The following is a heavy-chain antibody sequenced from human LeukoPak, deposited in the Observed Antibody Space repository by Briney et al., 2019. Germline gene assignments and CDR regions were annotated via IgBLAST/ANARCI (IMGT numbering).Heavy chain of an antibody. D-gene: IGHD5-24*01. Sequence: SETLSLTCSVSGGSIRDVSYYWALIRQPPGKGLEWIGSIYYSGSTYYNPSLQGRISMSVDTSRNQFSLNLRSVTAADSATFYCARQVATIYHGFDVWGQGTMITVSS. CDR3: ARQVATIYHGFDV. CDR2: IYYSGST. CDR1: GGSIRDVSYY. J-gene: IGHJ3*01. V-gene: IGHV4-39*01.